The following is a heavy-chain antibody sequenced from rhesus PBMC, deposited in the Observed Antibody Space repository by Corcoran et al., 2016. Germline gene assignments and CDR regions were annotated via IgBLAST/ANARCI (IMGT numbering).Heavy chain of an antibody. J-gene: IGHJ4*01. CDR2: SSGSSGRT. V-gene: IGHV4-165*01. CDR3: ARTPGVFSRFDY. Sequence: QVQLQSLGPGLVKLSETLSLTCAVSVGSLSGYYRCCIRPPSWKGLEWIGYSSGSSGRTDYNPSSQSRVTMSTDKSKNKCSMKLRSVTAEDTAVYYCARTPGVFSRFDYWGQGVLVTVSS. CDR1: VGSLSGYY. D-gene: IGHD2-27*01.